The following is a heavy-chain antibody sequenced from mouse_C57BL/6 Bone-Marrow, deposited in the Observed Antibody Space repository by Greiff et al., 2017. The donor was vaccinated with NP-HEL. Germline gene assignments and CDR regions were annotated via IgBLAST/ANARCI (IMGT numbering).Heavy chain of an antibody. CDR3: ASDPGKDWYFDG. J-gene: IGHJ1*03. CDR1: GFTFSSYA. D-gene: IGHD4-1*01. V-gene: IGHV5-4*03. CDR2: ISDGGSYT. Sequence: EVNVVESGGGLVKPGGSLKLSCAASGFTFSSYAMSWVRQTPEQRLEWVATISDGGSYTYYPDNVKGRFTISRDNAKNNLYLQMSHLKAEYTAMYYCASDPGKDWYFDGWGTGTTVTVSS.